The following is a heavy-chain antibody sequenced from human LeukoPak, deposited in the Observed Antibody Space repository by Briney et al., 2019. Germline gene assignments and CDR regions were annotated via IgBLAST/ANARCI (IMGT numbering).Heavy chain of an antibody. Sequence: GGSPRLSCAASGFTFSSYEMNWVRQAPGKGLEWVSYITNSGYTMYYADSVKGRFTISRDNAKNSLFLQMNSLRAEDTAVYYCAILRGGASLFAYWGQGTLVAVSS. D-gene: IGHD3-10*01. CDR3: AILRGGASLFAY. CDR1: GFTFSSYE. CDR2: ITNSGYTM. V-gene: IGHV3-48*03. J-gene: IGHJ4*02.